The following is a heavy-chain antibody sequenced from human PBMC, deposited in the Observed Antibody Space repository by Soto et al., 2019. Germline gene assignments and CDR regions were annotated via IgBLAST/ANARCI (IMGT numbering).Heavy chain of an antibody. D-gene: IGHD2-2*02. CDR2: ISSSSNTI. V-gene: IGHV3-48*01. Sequence: PGGSLRLSCAASGFTFNTYSMNWVRQAPGKGLEWISYISSSSNTIYYADSVKGRFTISRDNVENSLYLQMNSLRVEDTAVYYCASWAGCSTFSCHNASVPLFEYWGRGSLVTLSS. CDR1: GFTFNTYS. J-gene: IGHJ4*02. CDR3: ASWAGCSTFSCHNASVPLFEY.